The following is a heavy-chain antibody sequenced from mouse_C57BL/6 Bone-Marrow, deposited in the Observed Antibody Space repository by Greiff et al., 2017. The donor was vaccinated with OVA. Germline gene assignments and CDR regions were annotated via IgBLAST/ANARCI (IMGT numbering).Heavy chain of an antibody. Sequence: EVKVEESGGGLVQPGGSMKLSCAASGFTFRDAWMDWVRQSPEKGLEWVAEIRNKANNHATYYAESVKGRFTISRDDSKSSGYLQMNSVRAEDTGIYYCTSGEGFAYWGQGTLVTVSA. CDR1: GFTFRDAW. CDR3: TSGEGFAY. CDR2: IRNKANNHAT. J-gene: IGHJ3*01. V-gene: IGHV6-6*01.